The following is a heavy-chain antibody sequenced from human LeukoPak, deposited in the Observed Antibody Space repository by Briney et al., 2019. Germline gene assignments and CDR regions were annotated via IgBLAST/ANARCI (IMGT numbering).Heavy chain of an antibody. CDR2: ISNDGTYK. J-gene: IGHJ5*02. D-gene: IGHD3-10*01. CDR1: GFTFSSYA. V-gene: IGHV3-30*04. CDR3: TRKSGGSQRKMDDWFDP. Sequence: GGSLRLSCAASGFTFSSYAMPWVRQAPDKGLEYVAVISNDGTYKYYGASVKGRFTISRDNSKNTLYLQMDSLRSEDTAVYSCTRKSGGSQRKMDDWFDPWGQGTLVIVSS.